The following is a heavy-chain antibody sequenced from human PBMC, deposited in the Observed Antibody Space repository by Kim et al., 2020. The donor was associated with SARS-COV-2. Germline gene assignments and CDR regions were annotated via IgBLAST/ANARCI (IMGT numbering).Heavy chain of an antibody. D-gene: IGHD6-13*01. V-gene: IGHV3-7*01. J-gene: IGHJ4*02. CDR3: ARSPTDVAAAGSFDY. Sequence: DSVKRRFTNSRDNAKNSLYLQMNSLRAEDTAVYYCARSPTDVAAAGSFDYWGQGTLVTVSS.